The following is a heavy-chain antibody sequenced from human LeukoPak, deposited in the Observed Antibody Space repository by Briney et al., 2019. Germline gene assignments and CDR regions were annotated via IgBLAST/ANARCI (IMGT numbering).Heavy chain of an antibody. V-gene: IGHV3-33*01. J-gene: IGHJ4*02. CDR1: GFTFSSYG. CDR2: IWYDGSNK. CDR3: ARGGQSSIAARPLNY. D-gene: IGHD6-6*01. Sequence: GGSLRLSCAASGFTFSSYGMHWVRQAPGKGLEWVAVIWYDGSNKYYADSVKGRFTISRDNAKNSLYLQMNSLRAEDTAVYYCARGGQSSIAARPLNYWGQGTLVTVSS.